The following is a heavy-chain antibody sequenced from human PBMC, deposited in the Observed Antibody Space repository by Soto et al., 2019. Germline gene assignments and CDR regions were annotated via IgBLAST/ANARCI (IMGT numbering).Heavy chain of an antibody. CDR1: GYTFTSYG. CDR3: AIVLAVGLVDY. CDR2: ISAYNGNT. V-gene: IGHV1-18*01. D-gene: IGHD6-19*01. Sequence: QVQLVQSGAEVKKPGASVKVSCKASGYTFTSYGISWVRQAPGQGLEWMGWISAYNGNTNYAQKHQGRVTMTAATPTTPAYRELRGLRSDGRAVYYCAIVLAVGLVDYWGQGTRVTVSS. J-gene: IGHJ4*02.